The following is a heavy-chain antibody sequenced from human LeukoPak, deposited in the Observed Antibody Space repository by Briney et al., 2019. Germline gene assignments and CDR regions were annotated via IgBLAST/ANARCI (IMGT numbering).Heavy chain of an antibody. Sequence: SQTLSLTCTVSGGSISSGSYYWSWIRQPAGKGLEWIGRIYTSGSTNYNPSLKSRVTISVDTSKNQFSLKLSSVTAADTAVYHCAREPRGDDAFDIWGQGTMVTVSS. CDR3: AREPRGDDAFDI. CDR2: IYTSGST. V-gene: IGHV4-61*02. CDR1: GGSISSGSYY. J-gene: IGHJ3*02. D-gene: IGHD3-16*01.